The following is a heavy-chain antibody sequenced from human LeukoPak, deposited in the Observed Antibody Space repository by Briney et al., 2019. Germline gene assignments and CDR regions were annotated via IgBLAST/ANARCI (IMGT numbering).Heavy chain of an antibody. CDR2: IYASGST. J-gene: IGHJ3*02. CDR3: AGGGYSYGYGTGLDAFDI. V-gene: IGHV4-61*02. CDR1: GGSIRSVSYF. Sequence: SETLSLTCTVSGGSIRSVSYFWNWIRQPAGKGLEWIGRIYASGSTNYNPSLKSRVTISVDMSKNEFSLKLSSVTAADTAVYYCAGGGYSYGYGTGLDAFDIWGQGTMVTASS. D-gene: IGHD5-18*01.